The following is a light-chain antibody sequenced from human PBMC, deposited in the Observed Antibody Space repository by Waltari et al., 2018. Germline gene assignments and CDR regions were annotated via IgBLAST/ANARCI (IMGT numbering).Light chain of an antibody. CDR3: QQRANWPIT. J-gene: IGKJ5*01. V-gene: IGKV3-11*01. CDR2: DAS. Sequence: EIVLTQSPATLSLSPGERATPSCRASQSIDNYLAWYQQKPGQAPRLLTYDASYRATGIPVRFSGSGSGTDFTLTISSLEPEDFAVYYCQQRANWPITFGQGTRLEIK. CDR1: QSIDNY.